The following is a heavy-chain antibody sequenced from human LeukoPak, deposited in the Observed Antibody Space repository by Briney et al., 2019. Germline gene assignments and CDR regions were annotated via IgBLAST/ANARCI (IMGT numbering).Heavy chain of an antibody. CDR1: GYTFTGYY. D-gene: IGHD6-13*01. J-gene: IGHJ4*02. CDR2: INRNSCGT. V-gene: IGHV1-2*02. Sequence: ASVKVSCKACGYTFTGYYMHWVRQAPGQGLEWMGWINRNSCGTIYAQKFQGRVTMTRDTSISTAYMELSRLRSDDTAVYYCARIGAAAGTYFDYWGQGTLVTVSS. CDR3: ARIGAAAGTYFDY.